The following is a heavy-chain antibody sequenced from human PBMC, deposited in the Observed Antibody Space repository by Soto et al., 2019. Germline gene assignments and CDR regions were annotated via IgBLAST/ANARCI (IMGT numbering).Heavy chain of an antibody. D-gene: IGHD3-16*01. J-gene: IGHJ4*02. CDR2: IYSGGST. CDR1: GFTVSTKY. Sequence: EVQLVESGGGLVQPGGSLRLSCAASGFTVSTKYMSCVRQAPGKGLEWVSVIYSGGSTFYADSVRGRFTISRDNSKNTVKLQMNSLRAEDTAVYYCARDPWAADYWGQGTLVTVSS. V-gene: IGHV3-66*01. CDR3: ARDPWAADY.